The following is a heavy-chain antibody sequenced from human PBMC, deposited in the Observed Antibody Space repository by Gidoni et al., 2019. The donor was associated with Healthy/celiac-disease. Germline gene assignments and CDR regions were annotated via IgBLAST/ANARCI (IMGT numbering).Heavy chain of an antibody. V-gene: IGHV3-23*01. CDR3: AKDAEDIVVVPAAISDDTGWYFDL. CDR2: ISGSGGST. CDR1: GFTFSSYA. J-gene: IGHJ2*01. D-gene: IGHD2-2*01. Sequence: EVQLLESGGGLVQPGGSLRLSCAASGFTFSSYATSWVRQAPGKGLEWVSAISGSGGSTYYADSVKGRFTISRDNSKNTLYLQMNSLRAEDTAVYYCAKDAEDIVVVPAAISDDTGWYFDLWGRGTLVTVSS.